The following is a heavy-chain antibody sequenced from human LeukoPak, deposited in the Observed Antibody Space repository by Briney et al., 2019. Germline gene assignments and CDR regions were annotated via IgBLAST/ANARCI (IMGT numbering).Heavy chain of an antibody. V-gene: IGHV3-30*18. CDR2: ISYDGSNK. Sequence: GRSLRLSCAASGFTFSSYGMHWVRHAPGKGLEWVAVISYDGSNKYYADSVKGRFTISRDNSKNTLYLQMNSLRAEDTAVYYCAKGGNDYVWGSYRPKYYFDYWGQGTLVTVSS. D-gene: IGHD3-16*02. CDR1: GFTFSSYG. CDR3: AKGGNDYVWGSYRPKYYFDY. J-gene: IGHJ4*02.